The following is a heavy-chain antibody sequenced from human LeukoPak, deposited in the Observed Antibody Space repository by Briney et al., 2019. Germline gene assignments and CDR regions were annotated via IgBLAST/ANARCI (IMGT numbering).Heavy chain of an antibody. J-gene: IGHJ4*02. CDR2: IYYSGST. CDR3: ATTSGYCSSTSCYDY. D-gene: IGHD2-2*01. V-gene: IGHV4-59*01. CDR1: GGSISSYY. Sequence: SETLSLTCTVSGGSISSYYWSWIRQPPGKGLEWIGYIYYSGSTNYNPSLKSRVTISVDTSKNQFSLKLSSVTAADTAVYYCATTSGYCSSTSCYDYWGQGTLVTVSS.